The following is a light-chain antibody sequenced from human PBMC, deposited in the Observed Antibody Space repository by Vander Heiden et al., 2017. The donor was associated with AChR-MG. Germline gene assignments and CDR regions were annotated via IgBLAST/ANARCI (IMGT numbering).Light chain of an antibody. J-gene: IGKJ4*01. Sequence: DIQMTQSPSSLSASVGDRVTITCRASHAISNYLAWYQQKPGKVPKLLIYAASTLQSGVPSRFSGSGYGTDFTLTISSLQPEDIATYYCQKYNNAPLTFGGGTKVEIK. CDR1: HAISNY. V-gene: IGKV1-27*01. CDR3: QKYNNAPLT. CDR2: AAS.